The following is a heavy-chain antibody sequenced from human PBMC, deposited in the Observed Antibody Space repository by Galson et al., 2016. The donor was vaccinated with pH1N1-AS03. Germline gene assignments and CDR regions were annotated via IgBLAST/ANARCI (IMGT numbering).Heavy chain of an antibody. J-gene: IGHJ6*02. CDR1: GGAFNSYA. CDR2: IIPIFHTT. Sequence: SVKVSCKASGGAFNSYAISWVRQAPGQGLEWMGGIIPIFHTTKYAQKFQGRVTITADESTTTAYMDLSSLGPEDTALYYCTRGVGATPYHFYGMDVWGQGTTVAVSS. V-gene: IGHV1-69*13. CDR3: TRGVGATPYHFYGMDV. D-gene: IGHD1-26*01.